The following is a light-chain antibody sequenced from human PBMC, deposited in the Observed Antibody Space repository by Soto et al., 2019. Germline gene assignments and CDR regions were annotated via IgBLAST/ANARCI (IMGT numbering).Light chain of an antibody. J-gene: IGLJ2*01. Sequence: QAVLTQSPSASASLGASVKLTCTLSSGHSTYVIAWHQQPPETGPRYLMTINSDGSHNKGDGIPDRFSGSSAGAERYLTISSLQSEDEADYYCQTWGTGMVFGGGTKVTVL. CDR3: QTWGTGMV. CDR2: INSDGSH. CDR1: SGHSTYV. V-gene: IGLV4-69*01.